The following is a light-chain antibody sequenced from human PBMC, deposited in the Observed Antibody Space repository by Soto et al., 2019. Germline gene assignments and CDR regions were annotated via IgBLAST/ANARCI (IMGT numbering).Light chain of an antibody. CDR3: QKCDYLPI. V-gene: IGKV1-33*01. CDR1: HDITSY. CDR2: DAS. J-gene: IGKJ3*01. Sequence: DIQMTQSPSSLSASVGDRVTITCQASHDITSYLNWYQHKPGKAPKLLIYDASILEAGVPSRFSGSGSGTDFTFIISRLQPADVATYYCQKCDYLPIFGPGTTVDFK.